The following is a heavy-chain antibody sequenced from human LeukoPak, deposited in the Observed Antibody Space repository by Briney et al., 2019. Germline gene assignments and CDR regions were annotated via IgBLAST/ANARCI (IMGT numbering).Heavy chain of an antibody. Sequence: GGSLRLSCAASGLTFSSYWMSWVRQAPGKGLEWVANIKQDGSEKYYVDSVKGRFTISRDNAKNSLYLQMNSLRAEDTAVYYCARLYATEFDLWGRGTLVTVSS. D-gene: IGHD2-8*01. J-gene: IGHJ2*01. CDR1: GLTFSSYW. CDR2: IKQDGSEK. CDR3: ARLYATEFDL. V-gene: IGHV3-7*01.